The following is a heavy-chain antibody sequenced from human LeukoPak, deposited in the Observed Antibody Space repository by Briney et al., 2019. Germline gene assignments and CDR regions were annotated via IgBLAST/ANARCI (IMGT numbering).Heavy chain of an antibody. CDR2: ISYDDNNK. J-gene: IGHJ5*02. CDR1: GFTFSNYA. V-gene: IGHV3-30*03. D-gene: IGHD6-19*01. CDR3: ASSLAVAAWFDP. Sequence: PGGSLRLSCAASGFTFSNYAMHWCRQAPPKRLEWVAVISYDDNNKYYADFVKGRFTISRDNAKKSLYLQMNSLRAEDTAVYYCASSLAVAAWFDPWGQGTLVTVSS.